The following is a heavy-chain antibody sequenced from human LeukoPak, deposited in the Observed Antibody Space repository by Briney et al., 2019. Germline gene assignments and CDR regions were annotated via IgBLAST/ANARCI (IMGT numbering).Heavy chain of an antibody. D-gene: IGHD1-26*01. V-gene: IGHV3-74*01. CDR3: ARQIVGATGLDY. CDR1: GFTFGSYW. Sequence: PGGSLRLSCAASGFTFGSYWMHWVRQVPGKGLVWVSRINSDGSSTTYADSVKGRFTISRDNAKNTLYLQMNSLRAEDTAVYYCARQIVGATGLDYWGREPWSPSPQ. J-gene: IGHJ4*02. CDR2: INSDGSST.